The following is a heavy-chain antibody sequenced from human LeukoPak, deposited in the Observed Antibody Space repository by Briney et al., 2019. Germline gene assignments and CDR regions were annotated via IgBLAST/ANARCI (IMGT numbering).Heavy chain of an antibody. D-gene: IGHD3-22*01. V-gene: IGHV4-59*01. J-gene: IGHJ4*02. CDR3: ATTAGPKSYDSSGYYTY. CDR2: IYYGGST. Sequence: PSETLSLTCTVSGGSISSYYWSWIRQPPGKGLEWIGYIYYGGSTNYNPSLKSRVTISVDTSKNQFSLKLSSVTAADTAVYYCATTAGPKSYDSSGYYTYWGQGTLVTVSS. CDR1: GGSISSYY.